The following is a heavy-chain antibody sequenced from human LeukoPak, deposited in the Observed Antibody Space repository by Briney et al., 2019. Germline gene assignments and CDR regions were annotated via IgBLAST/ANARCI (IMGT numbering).Heavy chain of an antibody. V-gene: IGHV3-11*01. Sequence: GGSLRLSCVASGFTFSDYYLTWIRQTPGKGLEWISSISSSLTTVYYADSVKGRFTVSRDNARNSVSLQTTGLRVEDTALYYCAREVDRSFDWLPPDAFDIRGQGTMVTVSS. CDR3: AREVDRSFDWLPPDAFDI. J-gene: IGHJ3*02. CDR2: ISSSLTTV. CDR1: GFTFSDYY. D-gene: IGHD3-9*01.